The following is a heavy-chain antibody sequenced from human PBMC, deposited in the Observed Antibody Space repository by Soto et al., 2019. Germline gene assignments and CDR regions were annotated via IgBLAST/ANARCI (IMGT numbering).Heavy chain of an antibody. CDR2: IYYSGST. V-gene: IGHV4-39*07. D-gene: IGHD2-15*01. Sequence: SETLSLTCTVSGGSISSSSYYWGWIRQPPGKGLEWIGSIYYSGSTYYSTSLKSRVTISVDTSKSQFSLNLSFVTAADTSVYYCARMGTPATGLYFFDYWGQGSLVT. CDR3: ARMGTPATGLYFFDY. CDR1: GGSISSSSYY. J-gene: IGHJ4*02.